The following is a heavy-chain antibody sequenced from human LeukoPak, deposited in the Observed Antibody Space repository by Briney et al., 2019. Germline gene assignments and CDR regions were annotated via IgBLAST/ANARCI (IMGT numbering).Heavy chain of an antibody. CDR2: VNTVSSCI. V-gene: IGHV3-21*01. Sequence: GGSLRLSCAASGFTFSDYSMNWVRQAPGKGLEWVASVNTVSSCIYYADSMRGRFTISRDNAKNSLFLQMNSLRAEDTAVYYCARLRRNSDRSDFFYYYDHWGQGTLVTVSS. CDR1: GFTFSDYS. J-gene: IGHJ4*02. D-gene: IGHD3-22*01. CDR3: ARLRRNSDRSDFFYYYDH.